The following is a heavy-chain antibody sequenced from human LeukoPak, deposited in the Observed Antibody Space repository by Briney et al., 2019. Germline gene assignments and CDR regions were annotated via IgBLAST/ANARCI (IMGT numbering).Heavy chain of an antibody. CDR1: GGTFTSCD. Sequence: SVKVSCKASGGTFTSCDISWVRQAPGQGLEWMGGIIPIFGTANYAQKFQGRVTITADKSTSTAYMELSSLRSEDTAVYYCARATYYDILTGYLYYYYGMDVWGKGTTVTVSS. CDR3: ARATYYDILTGYLYYYYGMDV. V-gene: IGHV1-69*06. J-gene: IGHJ6*04. D-gene: IGHD3-9*01. CDR2: IIPIFGTA.